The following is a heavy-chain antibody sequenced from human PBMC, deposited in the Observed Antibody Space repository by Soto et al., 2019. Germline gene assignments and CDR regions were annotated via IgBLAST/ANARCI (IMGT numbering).Heavy chain of an antibody. CDR3: ARDLLTIFGVVIIPVDYYYSGMDV. J-gene: IGHJ6*01. V-gene: IGHV1-18*01. D-gene: IGHD3-3*01. CDR1: GYTFTSYG. CDR2: ISAYNGNT. Sequence: EASVKVSCKASGYTFTSYGISWVRQAPGQGLEWMGWISAYNGNTNYAQKLQGRVTMTTDTSTSTAYMELSSLRSDDTAVYYCARDLLTIFGVVIIPVDYYYSGMDVWGQGTTVTVSS.